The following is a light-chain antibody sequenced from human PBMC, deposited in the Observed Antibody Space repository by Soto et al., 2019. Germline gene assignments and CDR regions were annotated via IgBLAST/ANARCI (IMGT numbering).Light chain of an antibody. Sequence: QSALTQPASVSGSPGKSITISCTGTSSDVGGYNFVSWYQQHPGKAPKLMIYDVTNRPSGVSNRFSGSKSGNTASLTISGLQAEDEAHYYCSSYTSTNTQLFGGGTKLTVL. CDR3: SSYTSTNTQL. J-gene: IGLJ2*01. CDR1: SSDVGGYNF. CDR2: DVT. V-gene: IGLV2-14*03.